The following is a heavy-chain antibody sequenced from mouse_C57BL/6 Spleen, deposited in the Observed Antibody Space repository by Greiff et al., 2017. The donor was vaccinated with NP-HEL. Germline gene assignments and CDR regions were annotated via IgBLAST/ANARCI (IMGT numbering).Heavy chain of an antibody. CDR1: GYTFTSYW. J-gene: IGHJ2*01. CDR2: IDPSDSYT. Sequence: QVQLQQPGAELVKPGASVKLSCKASGYTFTSYWMQWVKQRPGQGLEWIGGIDPSDSYTNYNQKFKGKATLTVDTSSSTAYMQLSSLTSEDSAVYYCARGRGDYWGQGTTLTVSS. V-gene: IGHV1-50*01. CDR3: ARGRGDY.